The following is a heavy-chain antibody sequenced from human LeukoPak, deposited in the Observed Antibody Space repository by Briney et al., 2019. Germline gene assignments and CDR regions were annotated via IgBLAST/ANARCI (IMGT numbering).Heavy chain of an antibody. V-gene: IGHV4-59*08. CDR2: IHYSGTT. CDR1: SDSMSNYC. D-gene: IGHD5/OR15-5a*01. CDR3: ARHVSGYNWFDP. J-gene: IGHJ5*02. Sequence: NPSETLSLTCTVSSDSMSNYCWSWIRQPPGKGLEWIGYIHYSGTTNYNPSLKNRVTISVDTSKNQFSLNLSSVTAADTAVYYCARHVSGYNWFDPWGQGTLVTVSS.